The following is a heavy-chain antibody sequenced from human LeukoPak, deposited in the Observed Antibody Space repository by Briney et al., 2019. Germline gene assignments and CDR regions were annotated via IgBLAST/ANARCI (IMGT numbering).Heavy chain of an antibody. J-gene: IGHJ3*02. D-gene: IGHD3-10*01. CDR2: IYSDNT. V-gene: IGHV3-53*01. CDR3: AKDRERITMVRGVLPDAFDI. Sequence: GSLRLSCTVSGFTVSSNSMSWVRQAPGKGLEWVSFIYSDNTHYSDSVKGRFTISRDNSKNTLYLQMNSLRAEDTAVYYCAKDRERITMVRGVLPDAFDIWGQGTMVTVSS. CDR1: GFTVSSNS.